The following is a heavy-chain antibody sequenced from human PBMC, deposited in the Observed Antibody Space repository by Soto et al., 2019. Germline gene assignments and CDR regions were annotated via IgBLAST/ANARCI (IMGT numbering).Heavy chain of an antibody. CDR3: AKDGLASENFDY. CDR2: ISGSGGST. Sequence: EVQLLESGGGLVQPGGSLRLSCAASGFSFSSYAMSWVRQAPGKGLEWVSAISGSGGSTYYADSVKGRFTISRDNSKNTLYLQMNSLRAEDTAVYYCAKDGLASENFDYWGQGTLVTVSS. J-gene: IGHJ4*02. V-gene: IGHV3-23*01. CDR1: GFSFSSYA. D-gene: IGHD6-19*01.